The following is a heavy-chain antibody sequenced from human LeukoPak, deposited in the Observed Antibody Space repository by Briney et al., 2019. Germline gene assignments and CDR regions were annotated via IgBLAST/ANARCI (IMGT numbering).Heavy chain of an antibody. D-gene: IGHD2-15*01. CDR2: IYHSGNT. J-gene: IGHJ4*02. Sequence: SGTLSLTCAVSGGSISSSNWWSWVRQPPGKGLEWIGEIYHSGNTNYNPSLKSRVTISVDTSKNQFSLKLSSVTAADTAVYYCARERYCSGGSCSVFDYWGQGTLVTVSS. V-gene: IGHV4-4*02. CDR3: ARERYCSGGSCSVFDY. CDR1: GGSISSSNW.